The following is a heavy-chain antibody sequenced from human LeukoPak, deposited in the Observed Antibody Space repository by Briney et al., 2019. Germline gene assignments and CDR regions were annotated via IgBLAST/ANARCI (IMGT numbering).Heavy chain of an antibody. CDR3: VRATANGSGRTYDH. V-gene: IGHV4-34*01. CDR2: IHHSGDT. CDR1: GESMIGHY. D-gene: IGHD3-10*01. Sequence: SETLSLTCAVYGESMIGHYWTWIRQPPGKRLEWIGEIHHSGDTNSNPSLKNRVTMSIDMSKNQFSPKVKSVTAADTAVYYCVRATANGSGRTYDHWAQGNLVPVSS. J-gene: IGHJ4*02.